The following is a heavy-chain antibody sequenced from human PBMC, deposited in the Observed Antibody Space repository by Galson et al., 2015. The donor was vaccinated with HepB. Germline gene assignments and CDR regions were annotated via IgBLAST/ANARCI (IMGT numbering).Heavy chain of an antibody. J-gene: IGHJ6*03. CDR2: TSYDGSNK. CDR3: ARAPSYYYYMDV. V-gene: IGHV3-30-3*01. CDR1: GFTFSSYA. Sequence: SLRLSCAASGFTFSSYAMHWVRQAPGKGLEWVAVTSYDGSNKYYADSVKGRFTISRDNSKNTLYLQMNSLRAEDTAVYYCARAPSYYYYMDVWGKGTTVTVSS.